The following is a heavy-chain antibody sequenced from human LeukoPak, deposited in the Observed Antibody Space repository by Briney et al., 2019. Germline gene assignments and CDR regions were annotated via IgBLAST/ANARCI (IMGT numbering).Heavy chain of an antibody. CDR3: ARRPAYSFVMDA. CDR1: GGAISSYY. J-gene: IGHJ6*02. V-gene: IGHV4-59*08. Sequence: PSETLSLTCTVSGGAISSYYWSWIRQPPEKGLEWIGYIYSPSLKSRVSISIDTSKNQFSLRLSSVTAADTAVYYCARRPAYSFVMDAWGQGTTVTVSS. D-gene: IGHD1-26*01.